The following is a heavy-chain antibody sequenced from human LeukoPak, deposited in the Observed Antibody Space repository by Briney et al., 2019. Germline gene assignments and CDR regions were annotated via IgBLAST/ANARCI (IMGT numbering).Heavy chain of an antibody. V-gene: IGHV3-15*07. D-gene: IGHD1-20*01. CDR3: STLTSRGLSDS. Sequence: PGGSLRLPCAASGFTFTNAWMNWVRQAPGKGLEWVGRIKSKADGETIDYAAPVKGRFTFSRDDSKNMLYLQMNSLKSKDTAVYYCSTLTSRGLSDSWGQGTLVTVSS. J-gene: IGHJ4*02. CDR2: IKSKADGETI. CDR1: GFTFTNAW.